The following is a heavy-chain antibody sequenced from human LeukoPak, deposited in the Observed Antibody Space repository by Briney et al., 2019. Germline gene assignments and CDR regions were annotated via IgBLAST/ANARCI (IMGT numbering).Heavy chain of an antibody. CDR3: AMWGSFDY. CDR1: GFTFSSYN. Sequence: GGSLRLSCAASGFTFSSYNMNWVRQAPGKGLEWVSYISSSSSTIYYADAVKGRFTISRDNAKNSLYLQMNSLRADDTAIYYCAMWGSFDYWGQGILVTVSS. CDR2: ISSSSSTI. J-gene: IGHJ4*02. D-gene: IGHD7-27*01. V-gene: IGHV3-48*04.